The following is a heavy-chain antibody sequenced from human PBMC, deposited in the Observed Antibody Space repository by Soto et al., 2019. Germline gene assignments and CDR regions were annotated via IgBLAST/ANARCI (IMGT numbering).Heavy chain of an antibody. CDR3: ARAMVVAATNAFDI. V-gene: IGHV1-2*04. CDR2: INPNSGGT. Sequence: ASVKVSCKXSGYTFTGYYMHWVRQAPGQGLEWMGWINPNSGGTNYAQKFQGWVTMTRDTSISTAYMELSRLRSDDTAVYYCARAMVVAATNAFDIWGQGTMVTVSS. J-gene: IGHJ3*02. D-gene: IGHD2-15*01. CDR1: GYTFTGYY.